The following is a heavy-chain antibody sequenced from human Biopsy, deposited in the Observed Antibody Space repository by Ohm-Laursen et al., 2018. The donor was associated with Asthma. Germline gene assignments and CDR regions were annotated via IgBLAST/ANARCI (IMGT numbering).Heavy chain of an antibody. CDR2: INSVFGTT. J-gene: IGHJ4*01. CDR3: ARKAGSCISRTCYSLDF. Sequence: GFSVKVSCKPLGGTFNTYVIGWVRQAPGQGLEWMGGINSVFGTTTYPQKFQDRVTITADDSTSTVYMELSSLRSEDTAVYYCARKAGSCISRTCYSLDFWGQGTLVTVSS. CDR1: GGTFNTYV. V-gene: IGHV1-69*01. D-gene: IGHD2-2*01.